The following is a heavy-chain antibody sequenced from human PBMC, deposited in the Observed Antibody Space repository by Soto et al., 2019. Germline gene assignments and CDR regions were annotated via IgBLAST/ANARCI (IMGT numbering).Heavy chain of an antibody. CDR1: GGSISSGGYY. CDR2: IYYSGST. D-gene: IGHD4-17*01. V-gene: IGHV4-31*03. J-gene: IGHJ4*02. Sequence: SETLSLTCTVSGGSISSGGYYWSWIRQHPGKGLEWIGYIYYSGSTYYNPSLKSRVTISVDTYKNQFSLKLSSVTAADTAVYYCARDGVYGDYFDYWGQGTLVAVSS. CDR3: ARDGVYGDYFDY.